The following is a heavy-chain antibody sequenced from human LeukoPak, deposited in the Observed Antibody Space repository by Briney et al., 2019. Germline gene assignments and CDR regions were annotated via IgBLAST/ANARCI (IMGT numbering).Heavy chain of an antibody. CDR3: VPSNNLYYFDY. D-gene: IGHD1/OR15-1a*01. CDR2: INPKSGGT. CDR1: GYTFTGYY. J-gene: IGHJ4*02. Sequence: ASVKVSCKTSGYTFTGYYMHWVRQAPGQGLEWMGWINPKSGGTSYPQKFQGRVSMTRDTSISTAYMELSRLRSDDTAVYYCVPSNNLYYFDYWGQGTLVTVSS. V-gene: IGHV1-2*02.